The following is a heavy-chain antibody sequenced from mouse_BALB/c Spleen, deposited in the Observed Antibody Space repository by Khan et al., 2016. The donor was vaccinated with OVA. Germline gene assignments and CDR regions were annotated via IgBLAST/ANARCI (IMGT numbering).Heavy chain of an antibody. CDR3: SGREHWYFDV. Sequence: QIQLVQSGPELKKPGETVKISCKASGYTFTDYSMHWVKQAPGKGLKWMGWINTETGEPTYADDFKGRFAFSLETSASTAYLQINNLKAEDPASYFWSGREHWYFDVWGAGTTVTVSS. V-gene: IGHV9-2-1*01. CDR2: INTETGEP. CDR1: GYTFTDYS. J-gene: IGHJ1*01.